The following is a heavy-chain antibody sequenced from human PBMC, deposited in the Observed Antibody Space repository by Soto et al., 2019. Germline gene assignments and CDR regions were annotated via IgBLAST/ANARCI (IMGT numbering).Heavy chain of an antibody. CDR3: ARALFPDVDIYAMDV. CDR2: IWNDGSNK. J-gene: IGHJ6*02. D-gene: IGHD5-12*01. V-gene: IGHV3-33*01. Sequence: GGSLRLSCAASGFTFRDHAMHWVRQAPGKGREWLAIIWNDGSNKFYAGSVQGRFTISRDNSKNTVYLQMNNLSAEDTAVYYCARALFPDVDIYAMDVWGQGTTVTVSS. CDR1: GFTFRDHA.